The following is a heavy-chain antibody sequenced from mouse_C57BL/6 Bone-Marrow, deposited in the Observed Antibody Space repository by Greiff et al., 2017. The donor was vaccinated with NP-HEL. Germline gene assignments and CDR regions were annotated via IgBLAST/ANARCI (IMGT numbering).Heavy chain of an antibody. D-gene: IGHD2-3*01. V-gene: IGHV1-56*01. J-gene: IGHJ3*01. CDR3: ARASSFYDGYYVRFAY. Sequence: QVQLQQSGPELVRPGASVKISCKAPGYTFTSHWMQWVRQRPGQGLEWIGEIFPGSGSTYYNEKFKGKATLTVDTSSSTAYMQLSSLTSEDSPVYFCARASSFYDGYYVRFAYWGQGTLVTVSA. CDR2: IFPGSGST. CDR1: GYTFTSHW.